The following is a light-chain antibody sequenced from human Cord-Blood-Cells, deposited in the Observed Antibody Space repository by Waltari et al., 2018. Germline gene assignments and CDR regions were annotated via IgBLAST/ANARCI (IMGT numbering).Light chain of an antibody. CDR2: GAS. V-gene: IGKV3-15*01. CDR1: QSVSSN. J-gene: IGKJ1*01. Sequence: EIVMTQSPATLSVSPGERATLSCRASQSVSSNLAWYQQKPGQTPRLLIYGASTRATGIPARCSGSGSGTEFTRTISSLQSEDFAVYYCQQYNNWPPRTFGQGTKVEIK. CDR3: QQYNNWPPRT.